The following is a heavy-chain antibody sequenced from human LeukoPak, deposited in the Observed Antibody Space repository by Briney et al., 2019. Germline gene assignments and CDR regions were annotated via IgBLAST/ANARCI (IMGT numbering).Heavy chain of an antibody. CDR3: AKTSFPAALNY. V-gene: IGHV3-7*03. J-gene: IGHJ4*02. CDR1: GFTFGSW. CDR2: IKQDGSEK. Sequence: GGSLRHSCTASGFTFGSWIIWVRQAPRKGLEWVASIKQDGSEKYYLDSVKGRFTMSRDSAKNSLYLQMSSLRAEDTAVYYCAKTSFPAALNYGGRGPLVTVSS.